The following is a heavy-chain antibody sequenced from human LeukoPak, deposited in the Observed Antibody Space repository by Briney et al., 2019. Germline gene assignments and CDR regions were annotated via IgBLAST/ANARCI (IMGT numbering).Heavy chain of an antibody. CDR2: IYCSGST. V-gene: IGHV4-31*03. J-gene: IGHJ4*02. CDR1: GGSISSGGYY. CDR3: ARGGPGRYYDILTGYSEPGGYYFDY. Sequence: PSETLSLTCTVSGGSISSGGYYWSWIRQHPGKGLEWIGYIYCSGSTYYNPSLKSRVTISVDTSKNQFSLKLSSVTAADTAVYYCARGGPGRYYDILTGYSEPGGYYFDYWGQGTLVTVSS. D-gene: IGHD3-9*01.